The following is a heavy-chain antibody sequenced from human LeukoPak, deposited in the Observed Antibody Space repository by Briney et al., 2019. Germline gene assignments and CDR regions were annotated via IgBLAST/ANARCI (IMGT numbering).Heavy chain of an antibody. J-gene: IGHJ4*02. Sequence: ASVKVSCKASGGTFSSYAISWVRQAPGQGLEWMGWMNPNSGNTGYAQKFQGRVTITRNTSISTAYMELSSLRSEGTAVYYCARGHRKAFDYWGQGTLVTVSS. CDR3: ARGHRKAFDY. V-gene: IGHV1-8*03. CDR1: GGTFSSYA. CDR2: MNPNSGNT.